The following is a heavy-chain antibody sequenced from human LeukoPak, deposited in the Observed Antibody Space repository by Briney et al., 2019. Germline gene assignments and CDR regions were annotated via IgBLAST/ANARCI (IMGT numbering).Heavy chain of an antibody. CDR3: AKWAMASGQHAFDI. V-gene: IGHV3-30*18. D-gene: IGHD5-18*01. CDR2: ISYDGDNK. CDR1: GFTFSSYG. Sequence: GGSLRLSCAASGFTFSSYGMHWVRQAPGKGLEWVAVISYDGDNKYYADSVKGRFTISRDNSKNTLYLQMNSLRAEDTAVYYCAKWAMASGQHAFDIWGQGTMVTVSS. J-gene: IGHJ3*02.